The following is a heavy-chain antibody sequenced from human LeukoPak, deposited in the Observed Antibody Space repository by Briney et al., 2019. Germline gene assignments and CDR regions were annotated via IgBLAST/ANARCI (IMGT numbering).Heavy chain of an antibody. CDR2: IYYSGST. J-gene: IGHJ4*02. V-gene: IGHV4-59*01. CDR3: ARGKGFGF. CDR1: GGSISSYY. Sequence: PSETLSLTCTVSGGSISSYYWNWIRQPPGKGLEWIGNIYYSGSTNYNPSLKSRVTISVDTPKNQFSLKLSSVTAADTAVYFCARGKGFGFWGQGTLVTVSS.